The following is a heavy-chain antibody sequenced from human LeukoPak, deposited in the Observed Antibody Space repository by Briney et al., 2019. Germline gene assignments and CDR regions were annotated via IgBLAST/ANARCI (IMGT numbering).Heavy chain of an antibody. CDR3: ARANIAARQLDY. Sequence: PSEALSLTCTVSGGSISSYYWSWIRQPAGKGLEWIGRIYTTGSTNYNPSLKSRVAMSVDTSKNQFSLKLTSVTAADTAIYYCARANIAARQLDYWGQGTLVTVSS. J-gene: IGHJ4*02. D-gene: IGHD6-6*01. CDR1: GGSISSYY. CDR2: IYTTGST. V-gene: IGHV4-4*07.